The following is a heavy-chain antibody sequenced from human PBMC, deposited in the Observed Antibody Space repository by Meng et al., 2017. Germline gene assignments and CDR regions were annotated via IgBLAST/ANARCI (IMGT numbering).Heavy chain of an antibody. CDR2: INHSRST. Sequence: QVQLQQWGAGLLKPPASMSLTVSVCGGSFSGYYWSWIRQPPGKGLEWIGEINHSRSTNYLPSLKSRVTISVDTSKNHFTLKLSSVTAADTAVYYCARGVRLPDYWGQGTLVTVSS. CDR1: GGSFSGYY. J-gene: IGHJ4*02. CDR3: ARGVRLPDY. D-gene: IGHD2-15*01. V-gene: IGHV4-34*01.